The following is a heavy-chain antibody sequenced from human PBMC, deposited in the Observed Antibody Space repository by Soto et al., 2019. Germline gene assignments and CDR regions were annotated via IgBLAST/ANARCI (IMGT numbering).Heavy chain of an antibody. CDR2: ISCCGGST. D-gene: IGHD6-19*01. CDR3: AKADGEQWLLPHLDK. CDR1: GFNFNKFA. J-gene: IGHJ4*02. Sequence: EVHLLESGGGVVQPGGSLRLSCVASGFNFNKFAMSWVRQAPGEGLEWVSGISCCGGSTSYADSVKGRFSIARDDSTNTLSLQMNNLRVEDTAQYYCAKADGEQWLLPHLDKWGQGTLVTVS. V-gene: IGHV3-23*01.